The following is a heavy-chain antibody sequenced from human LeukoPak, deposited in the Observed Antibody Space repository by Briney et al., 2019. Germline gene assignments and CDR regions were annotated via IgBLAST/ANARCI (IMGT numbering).Heavy chain of an antibody. D-gene: IGHD3-16*01. V-gene: IGHV4-59*01. CDR3: ARDQLGDAFDI. J-gene: IGHJ3*02. Sequence: SETLSLTCSVSSGSISRYYCNWIRQPPGKGLEWIGYFYYSGSTNYNPSLKSRVTISLDTSKNQFSLRLSSVTVADTAVYYCARDQLGDAFDIWGQGTMVTVSS. CDR2: FYYSGST. CDR1: SGSISRYY.